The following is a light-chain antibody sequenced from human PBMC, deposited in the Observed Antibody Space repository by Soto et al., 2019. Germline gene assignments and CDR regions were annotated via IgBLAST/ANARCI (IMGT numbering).Light chain of an antibody. CDR3: QTGGTGIQGV. J-gene: IGLJ2*01. Sequence: QPVLTQSPSASASLGASVKLTCTLSSGHSSYAIAWHQQQPEKGPRYLMKLNSDGSHSKGDGIPDLFSGSSSGAERYLTIASLQSEDEADYYCQTGGTGIQGVFGGGTKLTVL. CDR1: SGHSSYA. V-gene: IGLV4-69*01. CDR2: LNSDGSH.